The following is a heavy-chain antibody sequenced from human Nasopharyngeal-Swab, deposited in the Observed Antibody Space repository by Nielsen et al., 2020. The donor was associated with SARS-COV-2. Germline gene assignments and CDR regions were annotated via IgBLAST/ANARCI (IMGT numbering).Heavy chain of an antibody. CDR2: IGDKDHNYAT. CDR3: TTDFYFDY. Sequence: GEPLKISCAASGFIFSASAIHWVRQASGKGLEWVGRIGDKDHNYATTYGASVQGRFTISRDDSKNTAFLQMDSPKTEDTALYYCTTDFYFDYWGQGTLVTVSS. J-gene: IGHJ4*02. CDR1: GFIFSASA. V-gene: IGHV3-73*01.